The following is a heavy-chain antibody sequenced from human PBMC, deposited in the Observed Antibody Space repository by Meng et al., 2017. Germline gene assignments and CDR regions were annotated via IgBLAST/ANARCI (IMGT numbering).Heavy chain of an antibody. Sequence: QGHLQQGGAGLLNPSEPLSLTCAVYGGSFSGYYWSWIRQPPGKGLEWIGEINHSGSTNYNPSLKSRVTISVDTSKNQFSLKLSSVTAADTAVYYCARADRRVGSYGPNWFDPWGQGTLVTVSS. V-gene: IGHV4-34*01. CDR3: ARADRRVGSYGPNWFDP. CDR1: GGSFSGYY. CDR2: INHSGST. J-gene: IGHJ5*02. D-gene: IGHD5-18*01.